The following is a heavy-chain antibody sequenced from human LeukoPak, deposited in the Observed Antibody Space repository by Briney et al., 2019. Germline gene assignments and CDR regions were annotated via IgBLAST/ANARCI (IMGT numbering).Heavy chain of an antibody. J-gene: IGHJ4*02. D-gene: IGHD2-2*02. CDR1: GYSISSGYY. Sequence: PETLSLTCAVSGYSISSGYYWGWIRRPPGKGLEWIGSIYHSGSTYYNPSLKSRVTISVDTSKNQFSLKLSSVTAADTAVYYCARHCSSTSCYIDYWGQGTLVTVSS. CDR3: ARHCSSTSCYIDY. CDR2: IYHSGST. V-gene: IGHV4-38-2*01.